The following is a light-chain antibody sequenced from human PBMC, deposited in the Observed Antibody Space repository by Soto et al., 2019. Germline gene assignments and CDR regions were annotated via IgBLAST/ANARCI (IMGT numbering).Light chain of an antibody. Sequence: NQMSESPSTLSASVGDRVTITCRASQSINSWLAWYQQKPGEVPKLLIYKASVLESGVPSRFSGSGSGTEFTLTISRLQPEDVATYYCQHWSFGQGTKVDI. CDR2: KAS. V-gene: IGKV1-5*03. J-gene: IGKJ1*01. CDR3: QHWS. CDR1: QSINSW.